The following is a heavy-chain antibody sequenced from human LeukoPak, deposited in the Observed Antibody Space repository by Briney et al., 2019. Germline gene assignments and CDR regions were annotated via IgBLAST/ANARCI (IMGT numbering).Heavy chain of an antibody. CDR1: GGTFSSYA. J-gene: IGHJ4*02. Sequence: ASVKVSCKASGGTFSSYAINWVRQAPGQGLEWMGIINPSGGSTSYAQKFQGRVTMTRDTSTSTVYMELSSLRSEDTAVYYCARGPSSGWYYFDYWGQGTLVTVSS. CDR2: INPSGGST. CDR3: ARGPSSGWYYFDY. V-gene: IGHV1-46*01. D-gene: IGHD6-19*01.